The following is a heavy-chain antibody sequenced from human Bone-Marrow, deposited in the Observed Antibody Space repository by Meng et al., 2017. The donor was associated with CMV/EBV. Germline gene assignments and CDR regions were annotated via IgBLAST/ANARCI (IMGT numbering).Heavy chain of an antibody. Sequence: GESLKISCAASGFTFSSYSMNWVRQAPGKGLERVGRIKSKTDGGTTDYVAPVKGRFTISRDDSKNTLYLQMNSLKTEDTAVYYCTTRVTCSSASCFRGWGQGTLVTVSS. CDR1: GFTFSSYS. D-gene: IGHD2-2*01. CDR2: IKSKTDGGTT. CDR3: TTRVTCSSASCFRG. J-gene: IGHJ4*02. V-gene: IGHV3-15*01.